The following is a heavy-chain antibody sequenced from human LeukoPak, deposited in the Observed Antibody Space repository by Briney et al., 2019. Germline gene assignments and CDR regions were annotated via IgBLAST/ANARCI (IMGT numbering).Heavy chain of an antibody. Sequence: SETLSLTCTVSGGSISSSSHSWGWIRQPPGKGLEWTGTIYYTGRTYYNPSLESRLTISVDTSKNRFSLKLTSVTAADTAIYYCAQSLGSGNWIGNWFDPWGQGTLVTVSS. CDR1: GGSISSSSHS. CDR2: IYYTGRT. D-gene: IGHD1-1*01. V-gene: IGHV4-39*01. J-gene: IGHJ5*02. CDR3: AQSLGSGNWIGNWFDP.